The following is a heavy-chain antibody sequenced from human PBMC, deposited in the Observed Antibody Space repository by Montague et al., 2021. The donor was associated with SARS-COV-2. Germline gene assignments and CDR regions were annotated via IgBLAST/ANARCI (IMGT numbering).Heavy chain of an antibody. CDR3: ARRGRKLLPVATTIGGFDI. Sequence: SETLSLTCTVSGGSISSYYWDWIRQPPGKGLEWIGSIYDSGSTYYNPSPKSRVTISVDTSKNHFSLKLNSVTAADTAVYYCARRGRKLLPVATTIGGFDIWGQGTMVTVSS. V-gene: IGHV4-39*02. CDR2: IYDSGST. D-gene: IGHD5-12*01. J-gene: IGHJ3*02. CDR1: GGSISSYY.